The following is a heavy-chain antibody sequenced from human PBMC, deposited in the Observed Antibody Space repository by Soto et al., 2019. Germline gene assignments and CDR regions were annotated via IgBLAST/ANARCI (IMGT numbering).Heavy chain of an antibody. Sequence: SQTLSLTCAISGDSVSSNSAAWNWIRQSPSRGLEWLGRTYYRSKWYNDYAVSVKSRITINPDTSKNQFSLQLNSVTPEDTAVYQCTPGSIIMVGGAILRSNYFGYRDRGTM. D-gene: IGHD3-10*01. CDR2: TYYRSKWYN. CDR1: GDSVSSNSAA. CDR3: TPGSIIMVGGAILRSNYFGY. J-gene: IGHJ4*02. V-gene: IGHV6-1*01.